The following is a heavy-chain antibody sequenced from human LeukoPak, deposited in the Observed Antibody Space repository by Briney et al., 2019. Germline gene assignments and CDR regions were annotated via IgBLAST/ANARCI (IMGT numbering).Heavy chain of an antibody. CDR3: ATGSVRYSASWYSQEGDY. Sequence: SGGSLRLSCAASGFTFSSYAMHWVRQAPGKGLEWVAFIRYDGSNKYYADSVKGRFTISRDNSKNTLYLQMNSLRAEDTAVYYCATGSVRYSASWYSQEGDYWGQGTLVTVSS. CDR2: IRYDGSNK. D-gene: IGHD6-13*01. CDR1: GFTFSSYA. J-gene: IGHJ4*02. V-gene: IGHV3-30*02.